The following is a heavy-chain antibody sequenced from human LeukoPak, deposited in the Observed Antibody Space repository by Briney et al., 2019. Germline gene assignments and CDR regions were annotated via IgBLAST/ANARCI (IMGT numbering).Heavy chain of an antibody. CDR1: GFTFSSYA. V-gene: IGHV3-30-3*01. Sequence: GRSLRLSCAASGFTFSSYAMHWVRQAPGKGLEWVAVISYDGSNNYYADSVKGRFTISRDNSKNTLYLQMNSLRAEDTAVYYCASPGRGGPYYFDYWGQGTLVTVSS. D-gene: IGHD3-16*01. J-gene: IGHJ4*02. CDR2: ISYDGSNN. CDR3: ASPGRGGPYYFDY.